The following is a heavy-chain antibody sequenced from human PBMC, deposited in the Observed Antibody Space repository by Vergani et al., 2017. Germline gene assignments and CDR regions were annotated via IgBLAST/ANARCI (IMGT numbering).Heavy chain of an antibody. Sequence: EVQLVESGGVVVQPGGSLRLSCAASGFTFDDYGMHWVRQAPGKGLEWVSVIGWDGGSTSYADSVKGRFTISRVDSKSSLFLQMNSLRADDTAVYYCTKGSRGYTGYFFDYWGQGTLATVSS. J-gene: IGHJ4*02. CDR3: TKGSRGYTGYFFDY. V-gene: IGHV3-43D*03. CDR1: GFTFDDYG. CDR2: IGWDGGST. D-gene: IGHD5-12*01.